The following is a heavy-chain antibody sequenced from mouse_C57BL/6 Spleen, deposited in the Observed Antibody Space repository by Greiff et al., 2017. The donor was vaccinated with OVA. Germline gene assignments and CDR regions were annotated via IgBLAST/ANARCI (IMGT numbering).Heavy chain of an antibody. V-gene: IGHV1-52*01. CDR3: ARLATTVVAEDAMDY. J-gene: IGHJ4*01. D-gene: IGHD1-1*01. CDR2: IDPSDSET. CDR1: GYTFTSYW. Sequence: QVHVKQPGAELVRPGSSVKLSCKASGYTFTSYWMHWVKQRPIQGLEWIGNIDPSDSETHYNQKFKDKATLTVDKSSSTAYMQLSSLTSEDSAVYYCARLATTVVAEDAMDYWGQGTSVTVSS.